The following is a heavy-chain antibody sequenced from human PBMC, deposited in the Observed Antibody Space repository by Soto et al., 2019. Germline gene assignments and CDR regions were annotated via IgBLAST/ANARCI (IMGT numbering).Heavy chain of an antibody. CDR1: GGSFSGYY. V-gene: IGHV4-34*01. CDR2: INHSGST. D-gene: IGHD2-2*01. Sequence: SETLSLTCAVYGGSFSGYYWSWIRQPPGKGLEWIGEINHSGSTNYNPSLKSRVTISVDTSKNQFSLKLSSVTAADTAVYYCARVDCSSTRTISWYYYHYGLVVWGPGTTVTVCS. CDR3: ARVDCSSTRTISWYYYHYGLVV. J-gene: IGHJ6*02.